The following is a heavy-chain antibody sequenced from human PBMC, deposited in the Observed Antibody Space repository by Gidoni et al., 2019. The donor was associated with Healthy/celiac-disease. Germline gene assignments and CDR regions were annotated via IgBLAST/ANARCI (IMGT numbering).Heavy chain of an antibody. CDR1: GFTFSSYS. V-gene: IGHV3-21*01. Sequence: EVQLVESGGGLVKPGGSLRLSCAASGFTFSSYSMNWVRQAPGKGLEWVSSISSSSSYIYYADSVKGRFTISRDNAKNSLYLQMNSLRAEDTAVYYCARDIVVVPAAIRGPWYFDLWGRGTLVTVSS. CDR3: ARDIVVVPAAIRGPWYFDL. D-gene: IGHD2-2*02. J-gene: IGHJ2*01. CDR2: ISSSSSYI.